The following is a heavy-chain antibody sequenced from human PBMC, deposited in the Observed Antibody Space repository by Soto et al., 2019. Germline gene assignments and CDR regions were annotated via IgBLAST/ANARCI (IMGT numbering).Heavy chain of an antibody. D-gene: IGHD6-6*01. Sequence: ESGGGLVQPGGSLRLSCAASGFTFRTYWMNWVRQAPGKGLEWVANIKGDGSEKYYVDPVKGRFTISRDNARNSLYLQMNSLRAEDTAVYYCATSLIRGQGALATVSS. CDR3: ATSLI. V-gene: IGHV3-7*01. J-gene: IGHJ4*02. CDR1: GFTFRTYW. CDR2: IKGDGSEK.